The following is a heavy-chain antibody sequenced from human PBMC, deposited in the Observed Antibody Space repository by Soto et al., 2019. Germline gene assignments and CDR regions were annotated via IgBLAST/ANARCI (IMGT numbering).Heavy chain of an antibody. CDR1: GHTFTSYG. CDR2: ISAYNGNT. Sequence: ASVKVSCKASGHTFTSYGISWVRQAPGQGLEWMGWISAYNGNTNYAQKLQGRVTMTTDTSTSTAYMELRSLRSDDTAVYYCARVHCSGGSCYRQNYYFDYWGQGTLVTVSS. J-gene: IGHJ4*02. D-gene: IGHD2-15*01. CDR3: ARVHCSGGSCYRQNYYFDY. V-gene: IGHV1-18*04.